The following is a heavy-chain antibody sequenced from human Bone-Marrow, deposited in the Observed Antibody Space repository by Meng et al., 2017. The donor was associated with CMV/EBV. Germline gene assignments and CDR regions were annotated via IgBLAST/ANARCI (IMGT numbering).Heavy chain of an antibody. Sequence: SVKVSCKASGGTFSSYAISWVRQAPGQGLEWMGGIIPILGIANYAQKFQGRVTITADKSTSTAYMELSSLRAEDTAVYYCAREIEDIVVVVAAPIGYWGQGTLVTFSS. D-gene: IGHD2-15*01. J-gene: IGHJ4*01. CDR3: AREIEDIVVVVAAPIGY. CDR2: IIPILGIA. V-gene: IGHV1-69*10. CDR1: GGTFSSYA.